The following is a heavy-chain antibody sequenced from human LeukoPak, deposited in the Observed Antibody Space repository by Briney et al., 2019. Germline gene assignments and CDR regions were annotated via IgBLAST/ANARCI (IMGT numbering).Heavy chain of an antibody. CDR3: ATDGHYGSPFDY. J-gene: IGHJ4*02. V-gene: IGHV1-24*01. D-gene: IGHD1-26*01. CDR2: FDPEDGET. Sequence: ASVKVSCKVSGYTLTELSMHWVRQAPGKGLEWMGGFDPEDGETIYAQKFQGRVTMTEDTSTDTAYMELSSLRSEDTAVYYCATDGHYGSPFDYWDQGTLVTVSS. CDR1: GYTLTELS.